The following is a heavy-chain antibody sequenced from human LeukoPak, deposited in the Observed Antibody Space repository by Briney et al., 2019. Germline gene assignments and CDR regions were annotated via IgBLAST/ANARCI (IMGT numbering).Heavy chain of an antibody. D-gene: IGHD1-26*01. CDR3: ARGVGHYYFDY. CDR2: MNPNSGNT. CDR1: GYTFTSYG. Sequence: GASVKVSCKASGYTFTSYGISWVRQAPGQGLEWMGWMNPNSGNTGYAQKFQGRVTMTRNTSISTAYMELSSLRSEDTAVYYCARGVGHYYFDYWGQGTLVTVSS. V-gene: IGHV1-8*02. J-gene: IGHJ4*02.